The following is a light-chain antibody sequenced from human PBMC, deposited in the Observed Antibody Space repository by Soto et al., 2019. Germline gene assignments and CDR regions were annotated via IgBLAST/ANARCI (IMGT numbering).Light chain of an antibody. CDR1: QSISSY. V-gene: IGKV1-39*01. CDR3: QKSYSTPLT. Sequence: EIQMAPSPSCLCAYVGDRVTITLRASQSISSYLNWYQQKPGKAPKLLIYAASSLQSGVPSRFSGSGSGTDFTLTISSLQPEDFATYYCQKSYSTPLTFGQGNKGDIK. CDR2: AAS. J-gene: IGKJ1*01.